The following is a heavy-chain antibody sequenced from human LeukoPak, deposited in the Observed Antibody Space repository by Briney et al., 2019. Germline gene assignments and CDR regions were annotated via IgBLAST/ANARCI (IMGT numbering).Heavy chain of an antibody. CDR2: INSKADGGTA. CDR1: GFTFTNAW. CDR3: TAGPY. Sequence: TGGSLRLSCAASGFTFTNAWENWVRQAPGRGLEWIGHINSKADGGTADYAAPVKGRFTISRDDSKNSLYLEMNSLKIEDTAVYFCTAGPYWGQGTLVTVSP. V-gene: IGHV3-15*01. J-gene: IGHJ4*02.